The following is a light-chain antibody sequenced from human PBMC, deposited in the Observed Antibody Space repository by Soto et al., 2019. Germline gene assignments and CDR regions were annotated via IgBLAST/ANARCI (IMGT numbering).Light chain of an antibody. CDR1: HGINNW. J-gene: IGKJ3*01. CDR2: AAS. V-gene: IGKV1D-12*01. Sequence: DIQMPQSPSSVSASVGDRVSITCRASHGINNWIAWYQQKPGRAPKLRIYAASSLQSGDSSRFSGSGSGTDFTLTISSLQPEDFETYYCEQGNSFPFTFGPGTQVYI. CDR3: EQGNSFPFT.